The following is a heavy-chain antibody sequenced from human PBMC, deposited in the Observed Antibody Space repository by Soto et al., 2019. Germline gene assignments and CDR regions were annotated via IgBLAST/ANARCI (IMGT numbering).Heavy chain of an antibody. D-gene: IGHD4-17*01. CDR2: IYYSGST. CDR3: ARCYGGALDF. V-gene: IGHV4-59*08. J-gene: IGHJ4*02. Sequence: SETLSLTCTVSGGSISSYYWSWIRQPPGKGLEWIGYIYYSGSTNSNPSLKSRVTISVDTSKNQFSLKLSSVTAADTAVYYCARCYGGALDFWGQGALVTVSS. CDR1: GGSISSYY.